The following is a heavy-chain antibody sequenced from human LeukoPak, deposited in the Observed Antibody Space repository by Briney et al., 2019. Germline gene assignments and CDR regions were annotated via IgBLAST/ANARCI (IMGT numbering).Heavy chain of an antibody. D-gene: IGHD1-26*01. CDR1: GYTFTSYY. J-gene: IGHJ6*03. V-gene: IGHV1-46*01. CDR3: ARVVVGATGVYYYYYMDV. Sequence: GASVKVSCKASGYTFTSYYMHWVRQAPGQGLEWMGIINPSGGSTSYAQKFQGRVTMTRDMSTSTAYMELSSLRSEDTAVYYCARVVVGATGVYYYYYMDVWGKGTTVTVSS. CDR2: INPSGGST.